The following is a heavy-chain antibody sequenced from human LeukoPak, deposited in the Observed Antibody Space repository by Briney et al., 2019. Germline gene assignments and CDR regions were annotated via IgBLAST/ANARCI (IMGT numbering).Heavy chain of an antibody. CDR1: GFTFSNYA. D-gene: IGHD3-16*01. V-gene: IGHV3-30*04. Sequence: GSLRLSCAASGFTFSNYAMHWVRQAPGKGLEWVAVISYDGRNQYYADSVKGRFTVSRDNSKSTLYLQMNRLRGEDTAVYNCARYGGSLDYWGQGTLVTVSS. CDR3: ARYGGSLDY. CDR2: ISYDGRNQ. J-gene: IGHJ4*02.